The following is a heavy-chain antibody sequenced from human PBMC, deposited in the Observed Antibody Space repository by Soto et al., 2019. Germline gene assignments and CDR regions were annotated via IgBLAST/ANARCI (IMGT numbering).Heavy chain of an antibody. CDR1: GYTFTGYY. D-gene: IGHD1-1*01. Sequence: ASVKVSCKASGYTFTGYYMHWVRQAPGQGLEWMGWINPNSGGTNYAQKFQGWVTMTRDTSISTAYMELSRLRSDDTAVYYCAREMPGVSGTTESLYAYWGQGTLVTVSS. CDR3: AREMPGVSGTTESLYAY. CDR2: INPNSGGT. J-gene: IGHJ4*02. V-gene: IGHV1-2*04.